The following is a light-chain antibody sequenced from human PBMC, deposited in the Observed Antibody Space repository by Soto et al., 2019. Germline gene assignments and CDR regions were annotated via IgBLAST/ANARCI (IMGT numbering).Light chain of an antibody. CDR1: QSVSSSY. CDR2: GAS. CDR3: QQYGSSFWT. Sequence: EIVLTQSPGTLSLSPGERATLSCRASQSVSSSYLAWYQQKPGQAPRLLIYGASSRATGIPDRFSGSGSGTDLTLTISRLEPEDFAEYYCQQYGSSFWTFGQGTKVEIK. J-gene: IGKJ1*01. V-gene: IGKV3-20*01.